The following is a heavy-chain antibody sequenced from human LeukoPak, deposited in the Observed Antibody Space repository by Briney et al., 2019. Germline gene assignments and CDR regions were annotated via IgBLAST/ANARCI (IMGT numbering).Heavy chain of an antibody. CDR1: GGSFSGYY. D-gene: IGHD3-3*01. CDR3: ARGNYDFWSGYYPY. Sequence: SETLSLTCAVYGGSFSGYYWSWIRQPPGKGLEWIGEINHSGSTNYNPSLKSRVTISVDTSKNQFSLKLSSVTAADTAVYYCARGNYDFWSGYYPYWGQGTLVTVSS. J-gene: IGHJ4*02. V-gene: IGHV4-34*01. CDR2: INHSGST.